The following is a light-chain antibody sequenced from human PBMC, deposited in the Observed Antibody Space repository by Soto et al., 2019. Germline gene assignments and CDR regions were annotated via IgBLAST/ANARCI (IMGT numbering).Light chain of an antibody. CDR1: SSDLGDYNY. Sequence: QSVLTQPPSASGSPGQSVTISCTGPSSDLGDYNYVSWYQHHPGKAPKLMIYEVSKRPSGVPDRFSGSKSGNTASLTVSGLQAEDEDDYYCSSYVGSNDVLGNGTKVT. CDR3: SSYVGSNDV. CDR2: EVS. J-gene: IGLJ1*01. V-gene: IGLV2-8*01.